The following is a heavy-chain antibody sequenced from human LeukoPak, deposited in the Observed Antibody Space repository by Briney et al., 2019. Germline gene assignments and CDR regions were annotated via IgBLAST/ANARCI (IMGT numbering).Heavy chain of an antibody. J-gene: IGHJ3*02. CDR3: AREGGITVFGVAQPGGAFDI. CDR1: GYTFTSYD. D-gene: IGHD3-3*01. Sequence: GASVKVSCKASGYTFTSYDINWVRQAPGQGLEWMGGITPIFGTAKYAQKVQGRVTMSTDESTSTAYMELSSLRSEDTAVYYCAREGGITVFGVAQPGGAFDIWGQGTMVTVSS. V-gene: IGHV1-69*05. CDR2: ITPIFGTA.